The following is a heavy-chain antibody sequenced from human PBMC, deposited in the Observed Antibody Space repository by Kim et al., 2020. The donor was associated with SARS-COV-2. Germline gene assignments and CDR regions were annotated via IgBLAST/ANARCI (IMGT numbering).Heavy chain of an antibody. CDR3: GRHYRTRGAGDGLDV. CDR2: IYYSGIS. D-gene: IGHD3-10*01. V-gene: IGHV4-39*01. CDR1: GDSISSSPYY. J-gene: IGHJ6*02. Sequence: SETLSLTCTVSGDSISSSPYYWGWIRQPPGKGLEWIGSIYYSGISYSNPSLKGRVIMSVDTSKNQFSLKLSSVTAADTAVYSCGRHYRTRGAGDGLDVWGQGTTVTVSS.